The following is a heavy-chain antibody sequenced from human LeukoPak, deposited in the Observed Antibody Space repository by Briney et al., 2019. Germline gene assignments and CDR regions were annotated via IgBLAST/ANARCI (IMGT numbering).Heavy chain of an antibody. J-gene: IGHJ4*02. Sequence: SVKVSCKASGGTFSSYAISWVRQAPGQGLEWMGGIIPIFGTANYAQKFQGRVTITAAESTSTAYMELSSLRSEDTAVYYCARAEEQTFDWLLIPYYWAQGTLVTVSS. CDR1: GGTFSSYA. V-gene: IGHV1-69*01. CDR3: ARAEEQTFDWLLIPYY. D-gene: IGHD3-9*01. CDR2: IIPIFGTA.